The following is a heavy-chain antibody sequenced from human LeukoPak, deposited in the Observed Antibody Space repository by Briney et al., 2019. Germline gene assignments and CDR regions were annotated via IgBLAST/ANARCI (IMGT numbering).Heavy chain of an antibody. CDR3: ARDNGSGYTKGYEHYYYYLDV. CDR2: IHSGGTT. J-gene: IGHJ6*03. CDR1: DGSISSYY. V-gene: IGHV4-4*07. D-gene: IGHD3-3*02. Sequence: NPSETLSLTCTVSDGSISSYYWSWIRQPAGKGLEWIGRIHSGGTTNYNPSLMSRVTLSIDKSKKHISLRLTSVTAADTALYYCARDNGSGYTKGYEHYYYYLDVWGKGTTVTVSS.